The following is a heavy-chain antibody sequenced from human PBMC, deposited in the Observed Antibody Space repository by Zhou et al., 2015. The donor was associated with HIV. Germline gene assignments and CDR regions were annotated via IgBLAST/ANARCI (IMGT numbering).Heavy chain of an antibody. J-gene: IGHJ2*01. V-gene: IGHV1-69*01. D-gene: IGHD5-12*01. CDR2: IIPMFGTT. CDR1: GGTFSSYG. Sequence: QVQLVQSGAEVKKPGSSVKVSCRASGGTFSSYGISWVRQAPGQGLEWLGGIIPMFGTTKYTQKFQGRVTITADESTSTAYMDLSNLRSEDTAVYYCARSLGGYDGYWYFDLWGXGTLLTVSS. CDR3: ARSLGGYDGYWYFDL.